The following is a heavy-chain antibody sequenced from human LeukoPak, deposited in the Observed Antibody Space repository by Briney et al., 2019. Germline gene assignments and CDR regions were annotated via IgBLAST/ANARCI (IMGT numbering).Heavy chain of an antibody. D-gene: IGHD2-21*02. CDR2: INRDGSGK. J-gene: IGHJ4*02. CDR1: GLTFINYW. V-gene: IGHV3-7*01. Sequence: PGGSLRLSCAVSGLTFINYWMTWVRQVPGKGLEWVANINRDGSGKYYLPSVRGRFTISRDNAKNSLYLQMNSLRAEDTAVYYCARPAYCGGDCCFYFDYWGQGTLVTVSS. CDR3: ARPAYCGGDCCFYFDY.